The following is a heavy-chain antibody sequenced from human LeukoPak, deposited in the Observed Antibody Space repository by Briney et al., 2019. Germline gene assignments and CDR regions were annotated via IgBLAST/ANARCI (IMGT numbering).Heavy chain of an antibody. CDR2: ISYNGSNK. CDR3: ARGSSGWYKRNDY. CDR1: GFTSSSYA. D-gene: IGHD6-19*01. J-gene: IGHJ4*02. V-gene: IGHV3-30*04. Sequence: PGRSLRLSCAASGFTSSSYAVHWVRQAPGKGLEWVAVISYNGSNKYYADSVKGRFTISRDNSKNTLYLQMNSLRAEDTAVYYCARGSSGWYKRNDYWGQGTLVTVSS.